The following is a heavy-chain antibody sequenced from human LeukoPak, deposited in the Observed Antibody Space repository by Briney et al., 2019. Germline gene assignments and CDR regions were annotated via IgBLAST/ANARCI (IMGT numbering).Heavy chain of an antibody. V-gene: IGHV3-48*03. D-gene: IGHD6-19*01. J-gene: IGHJ4*02. CDR1: GLSISDYE. CDR2: ISSSGSAI. Sequence: GGSLRLSCAASGLSISDYEMNWVHQAPGKGLEWISYISSSGSAIQHADSVKGRFAISRDNAKNSLYLEMTSLRAEDTAVYYCATKVAGTSHFSYWGQGTLVTVSS. CDR3: ATKVAGTSHFSY.